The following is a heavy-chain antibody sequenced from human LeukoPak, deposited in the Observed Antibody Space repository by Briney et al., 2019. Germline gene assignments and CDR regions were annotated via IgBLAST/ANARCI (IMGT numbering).Heavy chain of an antibody. D-gene: IGHD3-10*01. V-gene: IGHV3-48*03. Sequence: GGSLRLSRTASGFTFSTYEMNWVRQAPGKGLEWVSYISSSGTTIYYADSMKGRFTISRDNAKNSLYLQMNSLRVEDTAVYYCARERYYYASRGVDYWGQGTLVTVSS. J-gene: IGHJ4*02. CDR1: GFTFSTYE. CDR2: ISSSGTTI. CDR3: ARERYYYASRGVDY.